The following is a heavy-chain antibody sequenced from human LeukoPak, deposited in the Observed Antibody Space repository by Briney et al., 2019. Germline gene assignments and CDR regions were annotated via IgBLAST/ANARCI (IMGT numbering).Heavy chain of an antibody. CDR2: IKEDGSEK. CDR1: GFTFSNYA. V-gene: IGHV3-7*01. Sequence: GGSLRLSCAASGFTFSNYAMSWARQAPGKGLEWVAHIKEDGSEKYYVDSVKGRFTISRDNAKNSLYLQMNSLRAEDTAVYYCARDLLWFGEAGDSYWGQGTLVTVSS. D-gene: IGHD3-10*01. J-gene: IGHJ4*02. CDR3: ARDLLWFGEAGDSY.